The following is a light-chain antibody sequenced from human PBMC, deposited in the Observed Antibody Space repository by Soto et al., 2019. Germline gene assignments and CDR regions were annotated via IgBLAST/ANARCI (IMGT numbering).Light chain of an antibody. CDR1: SSDFAPYNF. CDR2: EVG. J-gene: IGLJ2*01. CDR3: SSYTTTSTLII. Sequence: QSALTQPASMSGSPGQSITISCTGTSSDFAPYNFVSWYQHYPGKAPKLIIYEVGNRPSGVSTRFSGSKSGNTASLTISGLQAEDEADYYCSSYTTTSTLIIFGGGTKLTVL. V-gene: IGLV2-14*01.